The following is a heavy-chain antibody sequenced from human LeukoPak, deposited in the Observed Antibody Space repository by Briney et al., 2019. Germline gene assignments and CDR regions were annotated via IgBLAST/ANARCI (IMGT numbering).Heavy chain of an antibody. J-gene: IGHJ4*02. D-gene: IGHD2-15*01. CDR3: AKRASRYCSGGSCYYYFDY. Sequence: GGSLRLSCAASGFTFSDYYMSWIRQAPGKGLEWVSYISSSGSTIYYADSVKGRFTISRDNAKNSLYLQMNSLRAEDTAVYYCAKRASRYCSGGSCYYYFDYWGQGTLVTVSS. CDR2: ISSSGSTI. V-gene: IGHV3-11*01. CDR1: GFTFSDYY.